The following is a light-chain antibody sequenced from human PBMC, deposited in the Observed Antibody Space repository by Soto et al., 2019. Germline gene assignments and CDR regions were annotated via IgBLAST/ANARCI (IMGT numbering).Light chain of an antibody. CDR2: EAS. J-gene: IGKJ5*01. V-gene: IGKV1-12*01. Sequence: DIQLTQSPSSLSSSLGDRVPLSCRSSQSITNRLAWYQQKPGQAPTLLIYEASNLHSGVPARISGSGSGTDFTLTISSLQPEDFANYYCQQANSFPITFGQGTRLEIK. CDR1: QSITNR. CDR3: QQANSFPIT.